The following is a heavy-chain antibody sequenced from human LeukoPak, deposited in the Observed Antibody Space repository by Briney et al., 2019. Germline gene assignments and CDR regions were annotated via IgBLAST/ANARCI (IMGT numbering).Heavy chain of an antibody. J-gene: IGHJ6*02. V-gene: IGHV3-21*01. CDR3: TTDFWSGYYSGV. CDR2: ISSSSYI. D-gene: IGHD3-3*01. Sequence: GGSLRLSCAASGFTFSSYSMNWVRQAPGKGLEWVSSISSSSYIYYADSVKGRFTISRDNAKNSLYLQMNSLRAEDTAVYYCTTDFWSGYYSGVWGQGTTVTVSS. CDR1: GFTFSSYS.